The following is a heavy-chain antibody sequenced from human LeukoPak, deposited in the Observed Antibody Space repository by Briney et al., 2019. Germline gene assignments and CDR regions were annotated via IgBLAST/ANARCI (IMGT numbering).Heavy chain of an antibody. V-gene: IGHV4-4*02. Sequence: GALRLSCAASGFTFDDYGMSWVRQAPGKGLDGIGEIYHSGSTNYNPSLQSRVSISVDKSKNQFSLKLTSVTAADTAMYYCAMTLSEYSSSPAIWGQGTLVTVSS. CDR2: IYHSGST. J-gene: IGHJ4*02. D-gene: IGHD6-13*01. CDR1: GFTFDDYG. CDR3: AMTLSEYSSSPAI.